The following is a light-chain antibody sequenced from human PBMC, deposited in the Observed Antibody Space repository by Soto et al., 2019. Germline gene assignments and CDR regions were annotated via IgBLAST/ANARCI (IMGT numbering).Light chain of an antibody. V-gene: IGLV2-11*01. CDR3: SSYAGSSNV. J-gene: IGLJ1*01. Sequence: QSVLTQPRSVSGSPGQSVTISCTGTDTNIGFYNFVSWYQQHPDKAPHLVIYDVNKRPSGVPDRFSGSKSGKTASLTVSGLQAEDEADYYCSSYAGSSNVFGTGTKVTVL. CDR2: DVN. CDR1: DTNIGFYNF.